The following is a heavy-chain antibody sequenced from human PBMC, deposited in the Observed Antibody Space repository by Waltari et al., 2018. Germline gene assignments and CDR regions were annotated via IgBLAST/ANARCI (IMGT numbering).Heavy chain of an antibody. V-gene: IGHV3-11*06. CDR1: GFTFTSPY. CDR2: ISSNSRYT. CDR3: ARGRDDYNPQPFDY. J-gene: IGHJ4*02. Sequence: QVQLVESGGGLVRPGGSLRLSCAASGFTFTSPYISWIRPAPGKGLEWVSFISSNSRYTNDADSVKGRFVISRDNTKNSLYLQMNSLRADDTAVYYCARGRDDYNPQPFDYWGPGTLVTVSP. D-gene: IGHD4-4*01.